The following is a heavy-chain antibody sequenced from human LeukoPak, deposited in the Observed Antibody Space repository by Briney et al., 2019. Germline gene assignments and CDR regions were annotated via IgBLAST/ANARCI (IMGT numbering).Heavy chain of an antibody. Sequence: ASVKVSCKASGYTFNAYYIHWVRQAPGQGLEWMGWINPNSGGTSYAQKFQGRVTMTRDTSISTAYMELSRLGPDDTAVYFCARAGGGYSSGWGAFDIWGQGTVVTVSS. V-gene: IGHV1-2*02. CDR1: GYTFNAYY. CDR3: ARAGGGYSSGWGAFDI. J-gene: IGHJ3*02. D-gene: IGHD5-18*01. CDR2: INPNSGGT.